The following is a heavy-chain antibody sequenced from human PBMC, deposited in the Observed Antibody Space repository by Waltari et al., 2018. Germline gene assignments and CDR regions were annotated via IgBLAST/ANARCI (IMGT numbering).Heavy chain of an antibody. D-gene: IGHD3-22*01. J-gene: IGHJ5*02. CDR2: ITGNRGHI. CDR1: GFSFGTYS. CDR3: ARGNYYDSENGVNWFDP. Sequence: EAQLVESGGGLVKPGGSLRLSCAASGFSFGTYSMSWVRQAPGKGLGWVSAITGNRGHIYDGGSVKGRFTIARDNSKNSLYLQMSSLRAEDTAVYFCARGNYYDSENGVNWFDPWGQGTLVTVSS. V-gene: IGHV3-21*02.